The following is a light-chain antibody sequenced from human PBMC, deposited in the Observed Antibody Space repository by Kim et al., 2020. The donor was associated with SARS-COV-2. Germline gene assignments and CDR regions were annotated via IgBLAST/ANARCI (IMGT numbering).Light chain of an antibody. J-gene: IGLJ3*02. Sequence: QSALTQPASVSGSPGQSITISCTGTSSDVGGYNYVSWYQQHPGKAPKLMVYDVSQRPSGVSNRFSGSKSGNTASLTISGLQAEDEADYHCSSYTSSRTWVFGGRTQLTVL. V-gene: IGLV2-14*03. CDR2: DVS. CDR3: SSYTSSRTWV. CDR1: SSDVGGYNY.